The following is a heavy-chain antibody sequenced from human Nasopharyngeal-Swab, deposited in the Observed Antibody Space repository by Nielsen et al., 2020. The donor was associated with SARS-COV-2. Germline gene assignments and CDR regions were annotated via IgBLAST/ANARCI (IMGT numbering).Heavy chain of an antibody. CDR3: AKDSLMYYDILTGYYPQPDYYYYGMDV. J-gene: IGHJ6*02. D-gene: IGHD3-9*01. Sequence: VRPMPGKGLEWVAVISYDGSNKYYADSVKGRFTISRDNSKNTLYLQMNSLRAEDTAVYYCAKDSLMYYDILTGYYPQPDYYYYGMDVWGQGTTVTVSS. V-gene: IGHV3-30*18. CDR2: ISYDGSNK.